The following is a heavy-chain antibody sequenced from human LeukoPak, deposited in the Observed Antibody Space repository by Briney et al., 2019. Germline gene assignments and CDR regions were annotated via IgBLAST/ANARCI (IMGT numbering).Heavy chain of an antibody. CDR3: VRYGTYYYDSSGYHAFDY. V-gene: IGHV1-46*01. D-gene: IGHD3-22*01. Sequence: ASVKVSCKVSGYTFTSYGINWVRQAPGQGLEWMGLINPSGGSTSYAQKFQGRVTMTRDTSTSTVYMELSSLRSEDTAVYYCVRYGTYYYDSSGYHAFDYWGQGTLVTVSS. CDR1: GYTFTSYG. J-gene: IGHJ4*02. CDR2: INPSGGST.